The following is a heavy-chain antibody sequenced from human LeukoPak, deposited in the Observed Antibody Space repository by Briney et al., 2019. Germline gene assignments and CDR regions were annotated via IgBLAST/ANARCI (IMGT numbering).Heavy chain of an antibody. V-gene: IGHV4-59*01. Sequence: PETLSLTCTVSGGSISSYYWSWIRQPPGKGLEWIGYIYYSGSTNYNPSLKSRVTISVDTSKNQFSLKLSSVTAADTAVYYCARSDYYDFWSGAYYYMDVWGKGTTVTVSS. CDR3: ARSDYYDFWSGAYYYMDV. J-gene: IGHJ6*03. CDR2: IYYSGST. CDR1: GGSISSYY. D-gene: IGHD3-3*01.